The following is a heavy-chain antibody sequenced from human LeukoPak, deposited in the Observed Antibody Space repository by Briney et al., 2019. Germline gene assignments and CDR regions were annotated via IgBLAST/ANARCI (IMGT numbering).Heavy chain of an antibody. CDR3: ARDSGSGWDRVDY. CDR1: GFTFSSYG. D-gene: IGHD6-19*01. Sequence: QPGRSLRLSCAASGFTFSSYGMHWVRQAPGKGLEWVAVIWYDGSNKYYADSVKGRFTISRDNSKNTLYLQMNSLRAEDTAVYYCARDSGSGWDRVDYWGQGTLVTVSS. CDR2: IWYDGSNK. J-gene: IGHJ4*02. V-gene: IGHV3-33*01.